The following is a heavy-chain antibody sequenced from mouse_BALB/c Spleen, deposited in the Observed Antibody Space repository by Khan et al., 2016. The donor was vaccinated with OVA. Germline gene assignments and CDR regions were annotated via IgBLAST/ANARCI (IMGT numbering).Heavy chain of an antibody. CDR1: GFTFSDYF. CDR3: ARGTTVGAFDY. Sequence: EVELVESGRGLVQPGGSLKLSCTTSGFTFSDYFMYWVRQTPEKRLEWVAYISTGGGSTYYPDTFKGRFTLSRDKAKNTLYLQMSSLKSEDTAMYYCARGTTVGAFDYWGQGTTLTVSS. CDR2: ISTGGGST. V-gene: IGHV5-12*02. D-gene: IGHD1-1*01. J-gene: IGHJ2*01.